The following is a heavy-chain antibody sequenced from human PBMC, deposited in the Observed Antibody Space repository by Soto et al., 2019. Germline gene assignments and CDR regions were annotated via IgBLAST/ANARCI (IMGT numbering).Heavy chain of an antibody. D-gene: IGHD6-13*01. CDR3: ASTYSSSWTLYYYYGMDV. Sequence: SLKVSFSASGFTFSSYAMHWVRQAPGNGLEWVAVISYDGSNKYYADSVKGRFTISRDNSKNTLYLQMKSLRAEDTAVYYCASTYSSSWTLYYYYGMDVWGQGTTVTVSS. V-gene: IGHV3-30-3*01. CDR2: ISYDGSNK. CDR1: GFTFSSYA. J-gene: IGHJ6*02.